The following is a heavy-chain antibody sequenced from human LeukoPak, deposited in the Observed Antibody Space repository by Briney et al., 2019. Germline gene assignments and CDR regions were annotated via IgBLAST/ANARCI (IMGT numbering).Heavy chain of an antibody. CDR3: ARAGTYYYDSSGYYF. J-gene: IGHJ4*02. V-gene: IGHV1-46*01. CDR2: INPSGGST. CDR1: GYTFTSYY. D-gene: IGHD3-22*01. Sequence: GASVKVSCKASGYTFTSYYMHWVRQAPGQGLEWMGIINPSGGSTSYAQKFQGRVTTTRDTSTSTVYMELSSLRSEDTAVYYCARAGTYYYDSSGYYFWGQGTLVTVSS.